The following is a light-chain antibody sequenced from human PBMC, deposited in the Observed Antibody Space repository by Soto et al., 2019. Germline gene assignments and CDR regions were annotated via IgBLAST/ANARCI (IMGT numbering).Light chain of an antibody. CDR1: QGINSA. Sequence: AIQLTQSPYSLSASVGDRVTITCRASQGINSALAWYQQKPGKAPKLLIYGASSLESGVPSRFSGSGSGTDFTLNISSLQPEDFATYYCQQFNSFSITFGQGTRLDIK. CDR2: GAS. V-gene: IGKV1-13*02. CDR3: QQFNSFSIT. J-gene: IGKJ5*01.